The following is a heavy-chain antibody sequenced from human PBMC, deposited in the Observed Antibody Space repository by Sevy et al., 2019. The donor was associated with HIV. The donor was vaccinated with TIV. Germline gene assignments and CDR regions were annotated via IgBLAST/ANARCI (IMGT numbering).Heavy chain of an antibody. CDR2: TYYRSKWYN. CDR1: GDSVSSNSAA. CDR3: ARWPIAAAGAYSDY. D-gene: IGHD6-13*01. V-gene: IGHV6-1*01. Sequence: SETLSLTCVISGDSVSSNSAAWNWIRQSPSRGLEWLGRTYYRSKWYNDYAVSVKSRITINPDTSKNQFSLQLNSVTPEDTAVYYCARWPIAAAGAYSDYWGQGTLVTVSS. J-gene: IGHJ4*02.